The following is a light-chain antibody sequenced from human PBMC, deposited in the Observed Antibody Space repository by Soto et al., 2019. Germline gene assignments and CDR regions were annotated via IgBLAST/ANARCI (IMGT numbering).Light chain of an antibody. CDR3: CSYAGTITYV. V-gene: IGLV2-23*01. Sequence: QSVLTQPASVSGSPGQSITISCTGTSNDVGSYDLVSWYQQHPGKAPKLIIYEGSSRPSGVSNRFAGSKSGNTGSLTISGLQAEDEAEYYCCSYAGTITYVFGTGTKVTVL. CDR1: SNDVGSYDL. CDR2: EGS. J-gene: IGLJ1*01.